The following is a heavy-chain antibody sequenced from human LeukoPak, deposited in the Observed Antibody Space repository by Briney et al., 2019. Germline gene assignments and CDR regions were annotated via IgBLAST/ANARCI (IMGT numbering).Heavy chain of an antibody. J-gene: IGHJ4*02. CDR1: GFTFSDYW. CDR3: KSGGAAPGSFDN. V-gene: IGHV3-7*01. Sequence: GSLGLSCAASGFTFSDYWMSWMRQAPGKGLEWVANIKYDGDEEYYVDSVKGRFTISRDNAKSSLYLQLNSLRVEDTAVYYCKSGGAAPGSFDNWGQGTLVTVSP. D-gene: IGHD6-13*01. CDR2: IKYDGDEE.